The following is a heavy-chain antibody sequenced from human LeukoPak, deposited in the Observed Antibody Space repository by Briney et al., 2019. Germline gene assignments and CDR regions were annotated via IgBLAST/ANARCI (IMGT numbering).Heavy chain of an antibody. CDR3: ARDLQYCSSTSCPNYHYYMDV. Sequence: ASVKVSCKACGYTFTGYYLHWVRQAPGQGLEWMGWINPNTGVTNYAQKFQGRVTMTRDTSITTAYMELSSLRSDDTAVYYCARDLQYCSSTSCPNYHYYMDVWGKGTTVTVSS. J-gene: IGHJ6*03. D-gene: IGHD2-2*01. CDR1: GYTFTGYY. CDR2: INPNTGVT. V-gene: IGHV1-2*02.